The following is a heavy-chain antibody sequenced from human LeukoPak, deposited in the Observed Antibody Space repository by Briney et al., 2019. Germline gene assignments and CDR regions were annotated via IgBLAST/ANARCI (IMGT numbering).Heavy chain of an antibody. J-gene: IGHJ4*02. CDR3: ARAPNGDYVS. CDR1: GGTFSSYA. CDR2: IIPIFGTA. D-gene: IGHD4-17*01. Sequence: ASVRVSCKASGGTFSSYAISWVRQAPGQGLEWMGGIIPIFGTANYAQKFQGRVTITADKSTSTAYMELRSLRSEDTAVYYCARAPNGDYVSWGQGTLVTVSS. V-gene: IGHV1-69*06.